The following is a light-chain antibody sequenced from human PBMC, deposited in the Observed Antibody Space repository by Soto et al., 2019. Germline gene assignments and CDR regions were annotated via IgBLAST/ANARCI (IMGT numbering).Light chain of an antibody. J-gene: IGKJ4*01. CDR2: KAS. CDR1: QSISSW. Sequence: DSQMTQYPSTLSASVGDRVTITCRASQSISSWLAWYQQKPGKAPKLLISKASTLQSGVAPRFSGSGDGTEFTLTISSLQPDDFATYYCQQYERYPMTFGGGTKVEIK. CDR3: QQYERYPMT. V-gene: IGKV1-5*03.